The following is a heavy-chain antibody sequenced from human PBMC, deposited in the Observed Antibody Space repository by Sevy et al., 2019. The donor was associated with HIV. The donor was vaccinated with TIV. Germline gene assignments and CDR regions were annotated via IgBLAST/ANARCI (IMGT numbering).Heavy chain of an antibody. CDR3: ARGGSGDYCYYGVDV. Sequence: GGSLRLSCVGSGFTFRNFDVHWLRQAPGKGLEWLSVVSDDGSSKYYVDSVKGRFIVSRDNSKNTLYLQMNSLRTEDTAVYYCARGGSGDYCYYGVDVWGQGTTVTVSS. J-gene: IGHJ6*02. D-gene: IGHD3-10*01. V-gene: IGHV3-30*03. CDR1: GFTFRNFD. CDR2: VSDDGSSK.